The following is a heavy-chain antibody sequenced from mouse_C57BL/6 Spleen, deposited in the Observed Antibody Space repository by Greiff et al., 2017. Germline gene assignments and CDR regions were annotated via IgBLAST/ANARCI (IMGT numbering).Heavy chain of an antibody. CDR1: GYAFSSYW. CDR2: IYPGDGDT. CDR3: TRSGSTYGGWFAY. D-gene: IGHD5-1*01. V-gene: IGHV1-80*01. J-gene: IGHJ3*01. Sequence: VQVVESGAELVKPGASVKISCKASGYAFSSYWMNWVKQRPGKGLEWIGQIYPGDGDTNYNGKFKGKATLTADKSSSTAYMQLSSLTSEDSAVYFCTRSGSTYGGWFAYWGQGTLVTVSA.